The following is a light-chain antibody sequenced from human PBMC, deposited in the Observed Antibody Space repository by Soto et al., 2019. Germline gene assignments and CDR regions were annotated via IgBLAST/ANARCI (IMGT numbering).Light chain of an antibody. CDR1: SSDIGGYNF. V-gene: IGLV2-8*01. CDR2: EVN. Sequence: HSVLTQPPSASGSPGQSVTISCTGTSSDIGGYNFVSWYQQHPGKAPKLMIDEVNKRPSGVPDRFSGSKSGNTASLTVSGLQAEDEADYYCSSYADTNNLVFGGGTKLTVL. J-gene: IGLJ2*01. CDR3: SSYADTNNLV.